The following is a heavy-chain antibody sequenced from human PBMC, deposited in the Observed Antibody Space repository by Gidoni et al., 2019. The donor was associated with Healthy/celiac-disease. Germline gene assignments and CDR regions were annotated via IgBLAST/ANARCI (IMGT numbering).Heavy chain of an antibody. J-gene: IGHJ6*02. V-gene: IGHV1-3*01. CDR1: GYTFTSSA. Sequence: QVQLVQSGAEVKKPGASVKVSCKASGYTFTSSAMHWVRQAPGQRLEWMGWINAGNGNTKYSQKFQGRVTITRDTSASTAYMELSSLRSEDTAVYYCAREKVQQQLALGYGMDVWGQGTTVTVSS. CDR3: AREKVQQQLALGYGMDV. CDR2: INAGNGNT. D-gene: IGHD6-13*01.